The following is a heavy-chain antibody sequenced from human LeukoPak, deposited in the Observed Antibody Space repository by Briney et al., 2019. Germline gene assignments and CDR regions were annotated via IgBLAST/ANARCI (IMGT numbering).Heavy chain of an antibody. CDR1: GYTFTGYY. CDR3: ASVDHSGYELFDY. J-gene: IGHJ4*02. V-gene: IGHV1-2*02. Sequence: GASVKVSCKASGYTFTGYYMQWVRQAPGQGLEWMGWINPNSGGTNYAQKFQGRVTMTRDTSISTAYMELSRLRSDDTAVYYCASVDHSGYELFDYWGQGTLVTVSS. CDR2: INPNSGGT. D-gene: IGHD5-12*01.